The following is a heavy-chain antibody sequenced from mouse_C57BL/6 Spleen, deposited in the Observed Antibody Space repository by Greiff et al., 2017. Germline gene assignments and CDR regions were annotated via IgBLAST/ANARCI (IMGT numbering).Heavy chain of an antibody. CDR2: IHPNSGST. Sequence: QVQLQQPGAELVKPGASVKLSCKASGYTFTSYWMHWVKQRPGQGLEWIGMIHPNSGSTNYNEKFKSKATLTVDKSSSTAYMQLSSLTSEDSAVYYCARDDGWRYAMDYWGQGTSVTVSS. V-gene: IGHV1-64*01. CDR3: ARDDGWRYAMDY. CDR1: GYTFTSYW. J-gene: IGHJ4*01. D-gene: IGHD2-3*01.